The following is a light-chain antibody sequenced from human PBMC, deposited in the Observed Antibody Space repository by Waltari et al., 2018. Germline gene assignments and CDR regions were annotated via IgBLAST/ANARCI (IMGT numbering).Light chain of an antibody. J-gene: IGKJ1*01. CDR1: QDIFSSSNKKNY. CDR3: QQYYDTPRT. CDR2: WAS. V-gene: IGKV4-1*01. Sequence: DIVMTQSPDSLAVSLGERATINCKSSQDIFSSSNKKNYLAWYQQKLGQPPKLLFWWASNRNSGVPDRFSASGSGTEFTLTISSLQAADVAVYYCQQYYDTPRTFGQGTRVEIK.